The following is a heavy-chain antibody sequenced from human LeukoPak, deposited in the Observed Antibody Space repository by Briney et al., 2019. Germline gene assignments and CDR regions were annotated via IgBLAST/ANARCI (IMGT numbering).Heavy chain of an antibody. CDR3: AKDKSMIVVVIRSYGMDV. J-gene: IGHJ6*02. CDR2: ISGSGGST. Sequence: GGSLRLSCVGSGFTSIAYALTWARQAPGKGLEWVSAISGSGGSTYYADSVKGRFTISRDNSKNTLYLQMNSLRAEDTAVYYCAKDKSMIVVVIRSYGMDVWGQGTTVTVSS. V-gene: IGHV3-23*01. D-gene: IGHD3-22*01. CDR1: GFTSIAYA.